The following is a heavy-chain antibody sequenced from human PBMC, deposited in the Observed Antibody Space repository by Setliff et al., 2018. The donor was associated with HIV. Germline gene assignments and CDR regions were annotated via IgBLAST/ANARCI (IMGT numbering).Heavy chain of an antibody. CDR3: AVEGDYYDSSGYLDY. J-gene: IGHJ4*02. V-gene: IGHV4-59*01. Sequence: PSETLSLTCNVSGVSISSNYWSWIRQPPGKGLEYIGYLSYSGSTNYAPSLRSRATISADTSKNQISLRSEDTAMYYCAVEGDYYDSSGYLDYWGQGTLVTVSS. D-gene: IGHD3-22*01. CDR1: GVSISSNY. CDR2: LSYSGST.